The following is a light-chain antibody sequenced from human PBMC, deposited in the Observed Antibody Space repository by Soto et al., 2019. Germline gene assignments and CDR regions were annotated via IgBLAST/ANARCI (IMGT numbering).Light chain of an antibody. Sequence: EILMTQSPATLSASPGERATLSCRASQSVRSNLAWYQQKPGQAPRLLIYGGSSRATGIPVRFSGSGSETEFTLTISSLQSEDFAVYYCQQYNNWHPITFGQGTRLEIK. CDR1: QSVRSN. CDR2: GGS. J-gene: IGKJ5*01. CDR3: QQYNNWHPIT. V-gene: IGKV3D-15*01.